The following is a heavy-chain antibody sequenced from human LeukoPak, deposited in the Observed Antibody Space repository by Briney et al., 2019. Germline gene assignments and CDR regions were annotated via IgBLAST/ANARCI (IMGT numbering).Heavy chain of an antibody. CDR2: IKQDGSEK. J-gene: IGHJ4*02. CDR1: GFTFSSYW. Sequence: GGSLRLSCAASGFTFSSYWMSWVRQAPGKGLEWVANIKQDGSEKYYVDSVKGRFTISRDNAKNSLYLQMNSLRAEDTAVYYCAREGGSGWHHFDYWGQGTLVIVSS. V-gene: IGHV3-7*01. CDR3: AREGGSGWHHFDY. D-gene: IGHD6-19*01.